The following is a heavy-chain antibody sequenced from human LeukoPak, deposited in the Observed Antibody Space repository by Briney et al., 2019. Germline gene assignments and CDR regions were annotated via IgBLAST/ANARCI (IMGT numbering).Heavy chain of an antibody. V-gene: IGHV1-2*02. CDR1: GYTFTSYG. CDR3: ARLGYISGSDY. J-gene: IGHJ4*02. Sequence: GASVKVSCKASGYTFTSYGISWVRQAPGQGLEWMGGFDPEDGETIYAQKFQGRVTMTRDTSISTAYMELSRLRSDDTAVYYCARLGYISGSDYWGQGTLVTVSS. D-gene: IGHD6-19*01. CDR2: FDPEDGET.